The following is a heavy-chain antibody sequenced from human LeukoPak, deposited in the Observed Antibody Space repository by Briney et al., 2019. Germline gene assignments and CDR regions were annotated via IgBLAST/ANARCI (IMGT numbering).Heavy chain of an antibody. CDR3: ARSLRNAFDI. V-gene: IGHV3-48*01. D-gene: IGHD3-3*01. Sequence: GGSLRLSCAASGFTFSSYSMNWVRQAPGKGLEWVSYIRSSSSTIYYADSVKGRFTISTDNANNSLYLQMNSLRAEDRAIYYCARSLRNAFDIWGQGTMVTVSS. J-gene: IGHJ3*02. CDR2: IRSSSSTI. CDR1: GFTFSSYS.